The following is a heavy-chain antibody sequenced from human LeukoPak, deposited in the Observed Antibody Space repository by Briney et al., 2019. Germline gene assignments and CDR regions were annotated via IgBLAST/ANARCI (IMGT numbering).Heavy chain of an antibody. Sequence: SETLSLTCTVSGGSISSYYWSWIRQPPGKGLEWIGYIYYSGSTNYNPSLKSRVTISVDTSKNQFSLKLSSGTAADTAVYYCARHRAYYNYYMNVCGKGTTVTVSS. CDR2: IYYSGST. V-gene: IGHV4-59*08. J-gene: IGHJ6*03. CDR1: GGSISSYY. CDR3: ARHRAYYNYYMNV.